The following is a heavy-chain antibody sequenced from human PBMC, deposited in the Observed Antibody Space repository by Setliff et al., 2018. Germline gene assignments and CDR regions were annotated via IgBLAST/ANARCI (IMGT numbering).Heavy chain of an antibody. CDR3: ARDGGEY. Sequence: PGGSLRLSCAASGFTFSNYAMHWVRQAPGKGLEWVAVISYDGSTKYYTDSVKGRFTISRDNAKNSLYLQMNSLRAEDTAVYYCARDGGEYWGQGTLVTVSS. V-gene: IGHV3-30*04. CDR2: ISYDGSTK. CDR1: GFTFSNYA. J-gene: IGHJ4*02. D-gene: IGHD3-16*01.